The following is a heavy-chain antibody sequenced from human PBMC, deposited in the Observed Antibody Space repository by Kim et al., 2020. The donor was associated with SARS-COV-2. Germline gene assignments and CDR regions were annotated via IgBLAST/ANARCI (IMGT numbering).Heavy chain of an antibody. CDR1: GFTFDDYA. J-gene: IGHJ4*02. D-gene: IGHD6-19*01. Sequence: GGSLRLSCAASGFTFDDYAIQWVRQVPGKGLEWVSLISRDGGEIKYADSVKGRFTISRDNSKKSVYLQMNSLRSEDTVLYYCVRGHQWLIKNWGQGTQVTVSS. CDR2: ISRDGGEI. CDR3: VRGHQWLIKN. V-gene: IGHV3-43*02.